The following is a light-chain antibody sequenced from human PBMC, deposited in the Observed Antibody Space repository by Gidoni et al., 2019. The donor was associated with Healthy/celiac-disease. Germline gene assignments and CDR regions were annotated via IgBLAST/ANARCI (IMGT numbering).Light chain of an antibody. V-gene: IGKV1-5*01. CDR2: DAS. J-gene: IGKJ1*01. CDR3: QQYNSYSWT. CDR1: QSISSC. Sequence: LQMNQPRSTLSASVGDRVTITCRASQSISSCLDWYQQKPGKAPKLLIYDASSLESGVPSRFSGSGSGTEFTLTISSLQPDDFATYYCQQYNSYSWTFGQGTKVEIK.